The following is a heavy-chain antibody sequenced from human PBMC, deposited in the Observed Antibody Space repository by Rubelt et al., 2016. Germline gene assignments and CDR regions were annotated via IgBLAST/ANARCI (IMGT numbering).Heavy chain of an antibody. CDR1: GASISIFY. CDR3: ARGWGSRWYYFDY. Sequence: LSLTCTVSGASISIFYWSWIRQSSGQGLEWIGRVDPSGSTNSNPSLKCRITMSVDTSKNQFSLKPNSVTAADTAVYFCARGWGSRWYYFDYWGQGILVTVSS. CDR2: VDPSGST. D-gene: IGHD6-13*01. J-gene: IGHJ4*02. V-gene: IGHV4-4*07.